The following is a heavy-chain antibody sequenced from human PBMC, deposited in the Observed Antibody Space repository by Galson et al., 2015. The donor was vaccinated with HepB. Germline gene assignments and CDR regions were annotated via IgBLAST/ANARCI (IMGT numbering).Heavy chain of an antibody. J-gene: IGHJ4*02. CDR1: GFTFSSYG. CDR3: AKAGAMGYCSSTSCYFGFGFDY. CDR2: ISYDGSNK. Sequence: SLRLSCAASGFTFSSYGMHWVRQAPGKGLEWVAVISYDGSNKYYADSVKGRFTISRDNSKNTLYLQMNSLRAEDTAVYYCAKAGAMGYCSSTSCYFGFGFDYWGQGTLVTVSS. D-gene: IGHD2-2*01. V-gene: IGHV3-30*18.